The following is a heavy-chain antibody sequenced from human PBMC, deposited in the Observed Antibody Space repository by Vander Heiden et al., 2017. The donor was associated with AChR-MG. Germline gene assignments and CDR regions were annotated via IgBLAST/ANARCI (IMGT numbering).Heavy chain of an antibody. Sequence: QVQLQQWGAGLLKPSETLSLTCAVYGGSLNDYYWSWIRQTPGKGLEWIGEVNPSGTTKYNPSLKDRGTRAIDTSKKQFSLRLNAVKAADTDVFYCARGGGYYQSMWGSDRQIPLEYWGQGALVTVSS. J-gene: IGHJ4*01. D-gene: IGHD3-16*01. V-gene: IGHV4-34*02. CDR3: ARGGGYYQSMWGSDRQIPLEY. CDR1: GGSLNDYY. CDR2: VNPSGTT.